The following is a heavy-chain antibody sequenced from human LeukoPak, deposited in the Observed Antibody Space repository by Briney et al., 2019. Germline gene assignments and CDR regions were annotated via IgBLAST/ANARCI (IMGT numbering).Heavy chain of an antibody. J-gene: IGHJ4*02. Sequence: SVKVSCKASGGTFSSYTISWVRQAPGQGLEWMGRIIPILGIANYAQKFQGRVTITADKSTSTAYVELSSLRSEDTAVYYCAREGIAAAGTLLDYWGQGTLVTVSS. V-gene: IGHV1-69*04. CDR2: IIPILGIA. CDR1: GGTFSSYT. D-gene: IGHD6-13*01. CDR3: AREGIAAAGTLLDY.